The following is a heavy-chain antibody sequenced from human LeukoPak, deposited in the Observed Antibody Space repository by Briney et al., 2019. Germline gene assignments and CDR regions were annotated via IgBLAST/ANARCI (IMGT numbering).Heavy chain of an antibody. D-gene: IGHD5-12*01. J-gene: IGHJ4*02. Sequence: VASVKVSCKASGYTFTSYYMHWVRQAPGQGLEWMGWINPNSGGTNYAQKFQGRVTMTRDTSISTAYMELSRLRSDDTAVYYCARDIVATILPTYDYWGQGTLVTVSS. V-gene: IGHV1-2*02. CDR1: GYTFTSYY. CDR3: ARDIVATILPTYDY. CDR2: INPNSGGT.